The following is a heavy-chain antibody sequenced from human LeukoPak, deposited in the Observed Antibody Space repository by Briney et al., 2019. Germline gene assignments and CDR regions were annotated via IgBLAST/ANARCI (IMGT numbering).Heavy chain of an antibody. CDR3: ARDLLLWFGELSGDSDY. J-gene: IGHJ4*02. D-gene: IGHD3-10*01. Sequence: PGGSLRLSCAASGFTFSSYGMHWVRQAPGKGLEWVAVIWYDGSHKYYADSVKGRFTIPRDNSKNTLHLQMHSLRAEDTAVYYCARDLLLWFGELSGDSDYWGQGTVVTVSS. CDR2: IWYDGSHK. CDR1: GFTFSSYG. V-gene: IGHV3-33*01.